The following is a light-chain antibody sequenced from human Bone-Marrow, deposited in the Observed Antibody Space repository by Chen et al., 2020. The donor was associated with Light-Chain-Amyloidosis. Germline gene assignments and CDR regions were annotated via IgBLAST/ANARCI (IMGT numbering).Light chain of an antibody. CDR3: MQALQTPIT. Sequence: DIVMTQSPLSLPVTPGEPASISCRSSQSLLHSNGYNYLDWYLQKPGQSPQVLIYLGSNRASGVPDRFSGSGSGPDFTPKISSVEAEDVGVYYCMQALQTPITFVQGTRLEIK. CDR1: QSLLHSNGYNY. V-gene: IGKV2-28*01. CDR2: LGS. J-gene: IGKJ5*01.